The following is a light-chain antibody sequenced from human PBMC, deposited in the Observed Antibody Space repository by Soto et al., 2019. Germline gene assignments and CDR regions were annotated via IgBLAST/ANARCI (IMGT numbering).Light chain of an antibody. CDR1: QNIRSY. J-gene: IGKJ4*01. Sequence: DIQMTQSPSSLSASVGDRVTITCRASQNIRSYLNWYQQKPGKAPNLLVYAASTLQSGVPSRFSGSGSGTDFTLTISSLQPEDFATYTCQQSYSTPVTFGGGTRVEIK. CDR3: QQSYSTPVT. V-gene: IGKV1-39*01. CDR2: AAS.